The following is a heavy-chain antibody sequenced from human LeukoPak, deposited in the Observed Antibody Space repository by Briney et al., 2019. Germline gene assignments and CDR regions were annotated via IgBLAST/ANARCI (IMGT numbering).Heavy chain of an antibody. D-gene: IGHD6-19*01. CDR2: INHSGST. J-gene: IGHJ4*02. CDR1: GGSFSGYY. Sequence: SETLSLTCAVYGGSFSGYYWSWLRQPPGKGLEWIGEINHSGSTNYNPSLKSRVTISVDTSKNQFSLKLSSVTAADTAVYYCARESAPSGWPPGYWGQGNLVTVSS. V-gene: IGHV4-34*01. CDR3: ARESAPSGWPPGY.